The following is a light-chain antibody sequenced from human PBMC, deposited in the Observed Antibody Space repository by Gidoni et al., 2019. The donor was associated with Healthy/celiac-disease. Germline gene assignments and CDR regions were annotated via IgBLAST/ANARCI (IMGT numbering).Light chain of an antibody. CDR2: GAS. CDR1: QSVSSN. Sequence: DIVMTQSLATLSVSPGERATLSCRASQSVSSNLAWYQQKPGQDPRLLIYGASTRATGIPARLSGSGSGTEFTLTISSLKSEDFAVYYCQQYNNWPRSFGQGTKVEIK. J-gene: IGKJ1*01. CDR3: QQYNNWPRS. V-gene: IGKV3-15*01.